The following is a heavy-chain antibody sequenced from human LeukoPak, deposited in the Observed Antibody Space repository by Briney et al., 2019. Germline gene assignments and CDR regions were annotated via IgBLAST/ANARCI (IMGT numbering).Heavy chain of an antibody. J-gene: IGHJ4*02. CDR2: IQYDGSNE. Sequence: GGSLRLSCAASGFTFSSYGMHWVRQAPGTGLEWVAFIQYDGSNEYYADSVKGRFTISRDNSTNTLYLQMNSLRPEDTAVYYCAKWQGPYSSGWYFDYWGQGTLVTVSS. CDR3: AKWQGPYSSGWYFDY. CDR1: GFTFSSYG. D-gene: IGHD6-19*01. V-gene: IGHV3-30*02.